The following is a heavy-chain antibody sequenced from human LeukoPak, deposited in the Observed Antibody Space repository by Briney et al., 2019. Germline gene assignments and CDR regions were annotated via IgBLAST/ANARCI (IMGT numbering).Heavy chain of an antibody. CDR2: ISSGSDTI. V-gene: IGHV3-48*01. D-gene: IGHD2-2*01. J-gene: IGHJ4*02. CDR3: ARPYCASTSCPTFEY. Sequence: GGSLRLSCAASGFAFSSYNMNWVRQAPGKGLEWVSYISSGSDTIFYADSVKGRFTISRDNAKNSLYLQMNSLRAEDTAVYYCARPYCASTSCPTFEYWGQETLVTVSS. CDR1: GFAFSSYN.